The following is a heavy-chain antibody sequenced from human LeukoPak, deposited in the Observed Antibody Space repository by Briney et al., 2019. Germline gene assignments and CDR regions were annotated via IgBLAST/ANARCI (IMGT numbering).Heavy chain of an antibody. Sequence: GGSLRLSCAASGFTFSSYWMHWVRQAPGKGLVWVSRISSDGSSTSYADSVKGRFTISRDNSKNTLYLQVNSLRAEDTAIYYCANEYSKGDVWGQGTTVTVSS. V-gene: IGHV3-74*01. CDR3: ANEYSKGDV. D-gene: IGHD4-11*01. CDR2: ISSDGSST. CDR1: GFTFSSYW. J-gene: IGHJ3*01.